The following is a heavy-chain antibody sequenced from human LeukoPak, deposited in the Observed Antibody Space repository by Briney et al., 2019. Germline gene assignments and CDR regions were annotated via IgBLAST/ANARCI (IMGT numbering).Heavy chain of an antibody. CDR1: GGTFSSYA. D-gene: IGHD2-2*01. Sequence: SVKVSCKASGGTFSSYASSWVRQPPGQGLEWMGGIIPIFGTANYAQKFQGRVTITADKSTSTAYMELSSLRSEDTAVYYCARDLGYCSSTSCPGGFDYWGHGTLVTVSS. CDR3: ARDLGYCSSTSCPGGFDY. CDR2: IIPIFGTA. V-gene: IGHV1-69*06. J-gene: IGHJ4*01.